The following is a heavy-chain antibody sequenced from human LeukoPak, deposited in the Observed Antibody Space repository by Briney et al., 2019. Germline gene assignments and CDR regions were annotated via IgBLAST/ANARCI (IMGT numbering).Heavy chain of an antibody. Sequence: SETLSLTCTVSGGSISYWGWIRQPPGKGLEWIGTIYYTGNTYYNPSLKGRLTMSLDTSQGQVSLQLSSVTAADTAVYYCARTGGTSSPFFDYWGQGTLVTVSS. CDR1: GGSISY. CDR3: ARTGGTSSPFFDY. CDR2: IYYTGNT. V-gene: IGHV4-39*01. J-gene: IGHJ4*02. D-gene: IGHD6-6*01.